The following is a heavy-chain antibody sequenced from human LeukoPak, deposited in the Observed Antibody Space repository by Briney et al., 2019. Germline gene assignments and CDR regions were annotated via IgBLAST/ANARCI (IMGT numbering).Heavy chain of an antibody. CDR2: IYYSGST. V-gene: IGHV4-39*01. CDR1: GGSISSSSYY. J-gene: IGHJ4*02. D-gene: IGHD4-23*01. CDR3: ARQSGYGGNSDYFDY. Sequence: TTSETLSLTCTVSGGSISSSSYYWGWIRQPPGKGLEWIGSIYYSGSTYYNPSLKSRVTISVDTSKNQFSLKLSSVTAADTAVYYCARQSGYGGNSDYFDYWGQGTLVTVSS.